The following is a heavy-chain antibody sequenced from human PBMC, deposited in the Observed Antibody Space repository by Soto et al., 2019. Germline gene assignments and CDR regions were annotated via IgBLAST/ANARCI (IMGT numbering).Heavy chain of an antibody. D-gene: IGHD2-21*01. Sequence: QMQLVQSGPEVKKPGTSVTVSCKASGFTFTHSAIPWVRQARVQILEWKGWIVVGSGHTNYAPKFQERGTITRDLSTFTAHMETSTLSSEDTAVYYCAADFYYGVRDPRGRIDWGQGTLVTVSS. CDR2: IVVGSGHT. CDR3: AADFYYGVRDPRGRID. J-gene: IGHJ4*02. V-gene: IGHV1-58*02. CDR1: GFTFTHSA.